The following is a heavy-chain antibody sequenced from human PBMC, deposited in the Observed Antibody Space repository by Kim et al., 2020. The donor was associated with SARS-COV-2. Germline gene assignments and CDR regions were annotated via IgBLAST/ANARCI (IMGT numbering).Heavy chain of an antibody. Sequence: SETLSLTCTVSGGSISSYYWSWIRQPPGKGLEWIGYIYYSGSTNYNPSLKSRVTISVDTSKNQFSLKLSSVTAADTAVYYCARDIRYSGYDFSGGFLDYWGQGTLVTVSS. J-gene: IGHJ4*02. CDR1: GGSISSYY. CDR3: ARDIRYSGYDFSGGFLDY. D-gene: IGHD5-12*01. CDR2: IYYSGST. V-gene: IGHV4-59*13.